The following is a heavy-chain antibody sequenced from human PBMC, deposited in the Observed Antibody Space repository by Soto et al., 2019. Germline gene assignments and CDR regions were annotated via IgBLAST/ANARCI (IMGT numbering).Heavy chain of an antibody. CDR2: MYHSGST. V-gene: IGHV4-38-2*01. Sequence: SETLSLTCAVSGHSISSGFYYWGWIRQPPGKGLEWIGSMYHSGSTYYNPSLKSRVTMSVDTSKNQLSLKLTSLTAADTAVYYCARYGYSYSMRFLDKWGQGTRVTVSS. J-gene: IGHJ4*02. CDR3: ARYGYSYSMRFLDK. CDR1: GHSISSGFYY. D-gene: IGHD5-18*01.